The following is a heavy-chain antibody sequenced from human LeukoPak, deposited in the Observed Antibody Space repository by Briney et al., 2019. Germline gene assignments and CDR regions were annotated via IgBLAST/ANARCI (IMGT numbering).Heavy chain of an antibody. Sequence: GGSLRLSCAASGFTFSSYAMHWVRQAPGKGLEWVAVISYDGSNKYYADSVKGRFTISRDNSKNTLYLQMNSLRAEDTAVYYCASSGLTHYFDYWGQGTLVTVSS. CDR1: GFTFSSYA. CDR3: ASSGLTHYFDY. D-gene: IGHD2-15*01. V-gene: IGHV3-30*04. J-gene: IGHJ4*02. CDR2: ISYDGSNK.